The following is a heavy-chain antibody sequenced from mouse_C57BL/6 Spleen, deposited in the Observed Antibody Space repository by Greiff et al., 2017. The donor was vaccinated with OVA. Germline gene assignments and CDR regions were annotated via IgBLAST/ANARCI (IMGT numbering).Heavy chain of an antibody. V-gene: IGHV5-17*01. CDR3: ARIGDYDAGYAMDY. J-gene: IGHJ4*01. D-gene: IGHD2-4*01. CDR1: GFTFSDYG. CDR2: ISSGSSTI. Sequence: EVMLVESGGGLVKPGGSLKLSCAASGFTFSDYGMHWVRQAPEKGLEWVAYISSGSSTIYYADTVKGRFTISRDNAKNTLFLQMTSLRSEDTAMYYCARIGDYDAGYAMDYWGQGTSVTVSS.